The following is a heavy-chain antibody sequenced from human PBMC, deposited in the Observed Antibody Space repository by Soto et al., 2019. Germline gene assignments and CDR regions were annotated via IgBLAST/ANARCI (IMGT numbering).Heavy chain of an antibody. CDR1: GGSISSGDYY. J-gene: IGHJ5*02. Sequence: SETLSLTCTVSGGSISSGDYYWSWIRQPPGKGLEWIGYIYYSGSTYYNPSLKSRVTISVDTSKNQFSLKLSSVTAADTAVYYFARGDIVVVPAGGYWFDPWGQGTLVTVSS. V-gene: IGHV4-30-4*01. CDR2: IYYSGST. CDR3: ARGDIVVVPAGGYWFDP. D-gene: IGHD2-2*01.